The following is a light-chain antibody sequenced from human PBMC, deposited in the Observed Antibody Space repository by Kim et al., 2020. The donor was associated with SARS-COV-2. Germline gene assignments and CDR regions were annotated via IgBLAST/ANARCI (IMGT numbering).Light chain of an antibody. CDR2: LGS. V-gene: IGKV2-28*01. CDR3: MQALQTPRS. CDR1: QSLLHSNGYNY. Sequence: DIVMTQSPLSLPVTPGEPASISCRSSQSLLHSNGYNYLDWYLQKPGQSPQRLFYLGSNRASGVPDRFSGSGSGTDFTLKISRVEAEDVGVYYCMQALQTPRSFGQGTKLEI. J-gene: IGKJ2*04.